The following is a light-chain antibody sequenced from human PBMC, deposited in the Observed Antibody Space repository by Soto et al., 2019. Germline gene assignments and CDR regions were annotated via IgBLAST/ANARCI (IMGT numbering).Light chain of an antibody. CDR1: PSLVSGDGNTY. J-gene: IGKJ2*01. V-gene: IGKV2-30*01. CDR3: VQASHWPYT. Sequence: DVVMTQSPLSLPVTLGQPASSSCSSSPSLVSGDGNTYLNWFQQRPGQSPRRLIYKVSNRDSGVPDIFSGSVSGIDSTLKISRVEAEDGGIYFCVQASHWPYTFGQGTKLEIK. CDR2: KVS.